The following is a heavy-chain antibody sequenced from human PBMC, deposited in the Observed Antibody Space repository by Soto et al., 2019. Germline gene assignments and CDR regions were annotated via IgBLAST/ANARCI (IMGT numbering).Heavy chain of an antibody. D-gene: IGHD6-13*01. Sequence: TLSLTCAVYGGSFSGYYWSWIRQPPGKGLEWIGEINHSGSTNYNPSLKNRVTISVDTSKNQFSLKLSSVTAADTAVYYCAGSSSWENYYYYGMDVWGQGTTVTVSS. CDR1: GGSFSGYY. J-gene: IGHJ6*02. V-gene: IGHV4-34*01. CDR3: AGSSSWENYYYYGMDV. CDR2: INHSGST.